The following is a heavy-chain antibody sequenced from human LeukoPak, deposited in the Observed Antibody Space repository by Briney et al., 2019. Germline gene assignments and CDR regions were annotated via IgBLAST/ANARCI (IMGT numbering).Heavy chain of an antibody. CDR2: ITGGGTT. CDR1: GFTFSTCL. J-gene: IGHJ4*02. D-gene: IGHD2-8*02. V-gene: IGHV3-23*01. Sequence: GGSLRLSCAAYGFTFSTCLMSWVRQAPGKGMEWVSTITGGGTTYYADSAKGRFTISRDNSKNTLFLQMNSMRAEDTAVYYCAKRPHCTGPGCNHIEYWGQGTLVTVSS. CDR3: AKRPHCTGPGCNHIEY.